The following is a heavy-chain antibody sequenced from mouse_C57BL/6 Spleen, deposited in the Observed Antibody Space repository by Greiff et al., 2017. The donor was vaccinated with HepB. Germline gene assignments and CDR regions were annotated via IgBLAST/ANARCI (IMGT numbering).Heavy chain of an antibody. V-gene: IGHV1-9*01. CDR3: ALGWLLRTWFAY. CDR1: GYTFTGYW. CDR2: ILPGSGST. D-gene: IGHD2-3*01. Sequence: VQLQQSGAELMKPGASVKLSCKAPGYTFTGYWIKWVKQRPGHGLEWIGEILPGSGSTNYNEKFKGKATFTADTSSNTAYMQLSSLTTEDSAIYYWALGWLLRTWFAYWGQGTLVTVSA. J-gene: IGHJ3*01.